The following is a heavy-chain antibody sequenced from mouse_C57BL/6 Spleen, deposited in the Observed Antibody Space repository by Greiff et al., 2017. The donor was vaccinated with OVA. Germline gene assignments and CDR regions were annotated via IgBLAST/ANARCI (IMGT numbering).Heavy chain of an antibody. J-gene: IGHJ3*01. CDR2: ISSGGDYI. D-gene: IGHD2-3*01. CDR1: GFTFSSYA. Sequence: EVNLVESGAGLVKPGGSLKLSCAASGFTFSSYAMSWVRQTPEKRLEWVAYISSGGDYIYYADTVKGRFTSSRDNAMNTLYLQMSSLKSEDTAMYYCTREGDGYSWFAYWGQGTLVTVSA. V-gene: IGHV5-9-1*02. CDR3: TREGDGYSWFAY.